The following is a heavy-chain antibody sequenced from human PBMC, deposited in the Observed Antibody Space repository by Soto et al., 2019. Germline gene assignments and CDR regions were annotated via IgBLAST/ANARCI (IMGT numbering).Heavy chain of an antibody. CDR1: GGRFGGYA. CDR3: GRDTYLAGSAP. V-gene: IGHV1-69*13. J-gene: IGHJ5*02. Sequence: SVKLTCEASGGRFGGYARSWVRQAPEQGLEWMGGIIPIFGTANYAHKFQGRVTLPADEPTGTAYMELSSRRSEDTAVYYCGRDTYLAGSAPRGKGTLVPVSP. CDR2: IIPIFGTA.